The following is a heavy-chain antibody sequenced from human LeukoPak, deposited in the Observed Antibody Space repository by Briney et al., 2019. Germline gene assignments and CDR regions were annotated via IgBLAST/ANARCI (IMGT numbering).Heavy chain of an antibody. CDR1: GFTFSSYW. J-gene: IGHJ3*02. CDR2: IKQDGSEK. V-gene: IGHV3-7*01. Sequence: GGSLRLSCAASGFTFSSYWMSWVRQAPGKGLEWVANIKQDGSEKYYVDSVKGRFTISRDNAKNSLYLQMNSLRAEDTAVYYCARDRYIYGGDHDAFDIWGQGTMVTVSS. D-gene: IGHD5-18*01. CDR3: ARDRYIYGGDHDAFDI.